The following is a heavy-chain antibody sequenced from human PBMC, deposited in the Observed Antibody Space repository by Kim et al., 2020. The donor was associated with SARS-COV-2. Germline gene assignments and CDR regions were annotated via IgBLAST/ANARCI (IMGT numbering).Heavy chain of an antibody. CDR3: ARTISVRPEAFDI. CDR2: IYYSGNT. Sequence: SETLSLTCTVSGGSISSSNYYWGWIRQPPGKGLEWIGYIYYSGNTYYNPSLKIRVTVSVDTSKNQFSLKLSSVTAADTAVYYCARTISVRPEAFDISGQG. D-gene: IGHD3-9*01. J-gene: IGHJ3*02. V-gene: IGHV4-39*01. CDR1: GGSISSSNYY.